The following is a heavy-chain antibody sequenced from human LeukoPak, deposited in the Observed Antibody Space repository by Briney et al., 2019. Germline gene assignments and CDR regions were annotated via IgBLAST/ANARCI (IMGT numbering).Heavy chain of an antibody. CDR2: IYYSGST. Sequence: SETLSLTCTVSGGSISSGGYYWSWIRQHPGKGLEWIGYIYYSGSTYYNPSLKSRVTISVDTSKNQFSLKLSSVTAADTAVYYCAREYYYDSSGYVAFDIWGQGTMVTVSS. D-gene: IGHD3-22*01. V-gene: IGHV4-31*03. CDR3: AREYYYDSSGYVAFDI. J-gene: IGHJ3*02. CDR1: GGSISSGGYY.